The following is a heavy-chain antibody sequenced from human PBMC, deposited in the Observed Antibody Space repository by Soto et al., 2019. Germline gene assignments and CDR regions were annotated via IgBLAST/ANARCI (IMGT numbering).Heavy chain of an antibody. Sequence: EVQLVESGGGLIQPGGSLRLSCAASGFTVCSNYMRWVRQAPGKGLEWVSLIYSGGSTHYADSVKGRFTISRDNSKNTLYLQMNSLRVEDTAVYYCARDPPGIAASGGGGWGQGTLVTVSS. CDR2: IYSGGST. CDR3: ARDPPGIAASGGGG. CDR1: GFTVCSNY. J-gene: IGHJ4*02. D-gene: IGHD6-13*01. V-gene: IGHV3-53*01.